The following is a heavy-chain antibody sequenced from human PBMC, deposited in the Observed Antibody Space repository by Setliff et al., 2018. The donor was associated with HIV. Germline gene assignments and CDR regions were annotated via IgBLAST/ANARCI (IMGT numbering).Heavy chain of an antibody. CDR1: GFTFSNYA. CDR2: ISGTGLNT. Sequence: GESLKISCAASGFTFSNYAMSWVRQAPGKGLEWVSSISGTGLNTYYADSVKGRFVISREKSKSTLYLQMNSLRAEDTAVYYCAKKTAAYTSGSWLHYWGQGTLVTVSS. V-gene: IGHV3-23*01. J-gene: IGHJ4*02. CDR3: AKKTAAYTSGSWLHY. D-gene: IGHD3-10*01.